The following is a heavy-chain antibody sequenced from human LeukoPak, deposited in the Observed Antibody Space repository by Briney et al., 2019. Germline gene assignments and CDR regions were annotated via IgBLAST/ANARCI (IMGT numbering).Heavy chain of an antibody. D-gene: IGHD5-24*01. Sequence: PGGSLRPSCAASGFTFSSYWMHWVRPAPGEGLVWISRTNSVGSSTSYADSVKGRFTISRDNATNSLYRQMNSLRAEDTAVYYCARDPRRDGYNFKFAQTYWGQGTLVTVSS. CDR1: GFTFSSYW. V-gene: IGHV3-74*01. J-gene: IGHJ4*02. CDR2: TNSVGSST. CDR3: ARDPRRDGYNFKFAQTY.